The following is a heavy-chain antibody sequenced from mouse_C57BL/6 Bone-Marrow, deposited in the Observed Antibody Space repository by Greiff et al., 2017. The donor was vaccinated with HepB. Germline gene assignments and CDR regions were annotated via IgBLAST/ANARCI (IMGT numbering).Heavy chain of an antibody. CDR3: ARIHYYGSSFPYYFDY. J-gene: IGHJ2*01. D-gene: IGHD1-1*01. Sequence: QVTLKVSGPGILQPSQTLSLTCSFSGFSLSTFGIGVGWIRQPSGKGLEWLAHIWWDDDKYYNPALKSRLTISKDTSKHQVFLKIANVDTADTATYYGARIHYYGSSFPYYFDYWGQGTTLTVSS. CDR1: GFSLSTFGIG. CDR2: IWWDDDK. V-gene: IGHV8-8*01.